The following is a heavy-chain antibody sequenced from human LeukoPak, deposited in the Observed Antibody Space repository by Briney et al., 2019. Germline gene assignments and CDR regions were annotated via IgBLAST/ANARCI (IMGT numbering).Heavy chain of an antibody. CDR3: AKDGGLWVSAHWGDS. CDR2: ITTSDGNT. J-gene: IGHJ4*02. CDR1: GFTFSSYT. Sequence: HPGGSLRLSCAASGFTFSSYTMSWVRQAPGKGLEWVSTITTSDGNTYYADSVKGRFTVSRDNSKNTLFQQMNSLRAEDTAVYYCAKDGGLWVSAHWGDSWGRGTLVTVSS. V-gene: IGHV3-23*01. D-gene: IGHD7-27*01.